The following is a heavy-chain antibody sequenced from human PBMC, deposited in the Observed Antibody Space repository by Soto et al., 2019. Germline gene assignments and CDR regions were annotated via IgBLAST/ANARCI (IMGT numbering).Heavy chain of an antibody. CDR3: ASRLPGADAFDI. V-gene: IGHV1-18*01. Sequence: ASVKVSCKASGYTFTSYGISWVRQAPGQGLEWMGWISAYNGNTNYAQKLQGRVTMTTDTSTSTAYMELRSLRSDDTAVYYCASRLPGADAFDIWGQGTMVTVSS. CDR2: ISAYNGNT. CDR1: GYTFTSYG. J-gene: IGHJ3*02.